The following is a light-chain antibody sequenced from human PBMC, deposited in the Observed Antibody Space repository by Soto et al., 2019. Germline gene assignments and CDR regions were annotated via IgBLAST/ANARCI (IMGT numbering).Light chain of an antibody. CDR1: SSDVGNYNY. CDR3: SSYTSSSNYV. CDR2: EVS. J-gene: IGLJ1*01. Sequence: QSALTQPASVSGSPGQSITISCTGTSSDVGNYNYVSWYQQHPAKAPKLMIFEVSNRPSGISSRFSGSKSGNTASLTISGLQAEDEAYYYCSSYTSSSNYVFGTGTKVTVL. V-gene: IGLV2-14*01.